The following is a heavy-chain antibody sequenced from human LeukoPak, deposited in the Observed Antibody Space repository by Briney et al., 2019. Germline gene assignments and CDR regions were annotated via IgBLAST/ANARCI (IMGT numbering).Heavy chain of an antibody. CDR1: GFTFSSYA. CDR3: ARGSASAPTLHTAFD. D-gene: IGHD5-18*01. CDR2: IKQDGSEK. V-gene: IGHV3-7*01. J-gene: IGHJ4*01. Sequence: GGSLRLSCAASGFTFSSYAMSWARQAPGKGLKWVANIKQDGSEKYYVDSVKGRFTISRDNAKNSLFLQMNSLRAEDTAVYYCARGSASAPTLHTAFD.